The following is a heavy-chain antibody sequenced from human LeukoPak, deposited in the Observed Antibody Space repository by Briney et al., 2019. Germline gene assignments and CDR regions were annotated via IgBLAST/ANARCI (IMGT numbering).Heavy chain of an antibody. V-gene: IGHV1-8*01. CDR1: GYTFSSYD. Sequence: ASVKVSCKASGYTFSSYDINWVRQATGQGLEWMGWMNPNSGNTGYAQKFQGRVTMTRNTSISTAYMELSSLRSEDTAVYYCARAPRYCSGGSCYSGIDYWGQGTLVTVSS. CDR3: ARAPRYCSGGSCYSGIDY. J-gene: IGHJ4*02. D-gene: IGHD2-15*01. CDR2: MNPNSGNT.